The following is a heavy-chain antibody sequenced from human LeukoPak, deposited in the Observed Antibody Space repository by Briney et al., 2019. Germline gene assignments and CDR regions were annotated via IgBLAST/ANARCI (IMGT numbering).Heavy chain of an antibody. CDR3: ARGMVRGVHAMDV. D-gene: IGHD3-10*01. J-gene: IGHJ6*02. V-gene: IGHV1-2*02. Sequence: ASVKVSCKASGYTFTGCYMHWVRQAPGQGLEWMGWINPNSGGTNYAQKFQGRVTMTRDTSISTAYMELSRLRSDDTAVYYCARGMVRGVHAMDVWGQGTTVTVSS. CDR2: INPNSGGT. CDR1: GYTFTGCY.